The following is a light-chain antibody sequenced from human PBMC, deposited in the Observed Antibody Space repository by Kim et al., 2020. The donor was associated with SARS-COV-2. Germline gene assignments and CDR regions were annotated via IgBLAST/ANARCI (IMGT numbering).Light chain of an antibody. J-gene: IGLJ3*02. V-gene: IGLV2-14*01. CDR3: RSYTSSTTWV. CDR2: DVY. Sequence: QSALTQPPSVSGSPGQSITISCTGTSSDVGAYEYVSWFQQYPGKAPRLIIYDVYKRPAGVSSRFSASKSGNTASLTISGLQAEDEADYYCRSYTSSTTWVFGGGTKLTVL. CDR1: SSDVGAYEY.